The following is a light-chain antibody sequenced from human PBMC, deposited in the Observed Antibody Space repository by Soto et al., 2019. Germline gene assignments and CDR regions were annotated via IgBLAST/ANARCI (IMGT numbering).Light chain of an antibody. Sequence: QSALTQPASVSGSPGQSITISCTGPSSDVGGYNYVSWYQQYPGKAPKLMIYDVSNRPSGVSNRFSGSKSGNTASLTISGLQAEDEADYYCSSYTISNTLVFGSGTKLTVL. CDR2: DVS. J-gene: IGLJ1*01. CDR3: SSYTISNTLV. V-gene: IGLV2-14*01. CDR1: SSDVGGYNY.